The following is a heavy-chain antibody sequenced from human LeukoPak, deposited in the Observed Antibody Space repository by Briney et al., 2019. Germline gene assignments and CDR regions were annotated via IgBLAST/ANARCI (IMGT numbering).Heavy chain of an antibody. Sequence: SETLSLTCTVSGGSISSYFWSWIRQPPGKGLEWIGYIYYSGSTNYNPSLKSRVTTSVDTSKNQFSLKLRSVTAADTAVYYCARRSRADYGGNVKNYSTDVWGQGTTVTVSS. D-gene: IGHD4-23*01. J-gene: IGHJ6*02. V-gene: IGHV4-59*08. CDR2: IYYSGST. CDR1: GGSISSYF. CDR3: ARRSRADYGGNVKNYSTDV.